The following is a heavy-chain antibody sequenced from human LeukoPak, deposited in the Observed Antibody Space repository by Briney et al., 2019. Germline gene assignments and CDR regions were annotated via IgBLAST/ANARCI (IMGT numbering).Heavy chain of an antibody. CDR1: GYSFTTYW. CDR2: IYPGDSDT. CDR3: ARQRVATMAPFDP. V-gene: IGHV5-51*01. D-gene: IGHD5-24*01. Sequence: GESLKISCKGSGYSFTTYWIGWVRQMPGKGLEWMGIIYPGDSDTRYSPSFQGQVTISADKSISTAYLQWSSLKASDTAMYYCARQRVATMAPFDPWGQGTLVTVSS. J-gene: IGHJ5*02.